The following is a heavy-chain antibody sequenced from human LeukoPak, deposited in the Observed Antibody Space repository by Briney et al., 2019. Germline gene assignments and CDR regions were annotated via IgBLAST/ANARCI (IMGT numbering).Heavy chain of an antibody. CDR2: IYYSGST. V-gene: IGHV4-59*08. D-gene: IGHD1-26*01. CDR3: ARFEGGSYSY. CDR1: GGSISSYY. J-gene: IGHJ4*02. Sequence: AETLSLTCTVSGGSISSYYWSWLRQPPGKGLEWIGYIYYSGSTNYNPSLKSRVTISVDTSKNQSSLKLSSVTAADTAVYYCARFEGGSYSYWGQGTLVTVSS.